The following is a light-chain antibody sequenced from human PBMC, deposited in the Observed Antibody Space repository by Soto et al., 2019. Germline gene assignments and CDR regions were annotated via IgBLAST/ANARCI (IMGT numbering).Light chain of an antibody. J-gene: IGKJ4*01. CDR2: AAS. CDR3: QKHHCDIYLT. Sequence: DIQMTQSPSSLSASVGDRVTITCRASQGISNYLAWYQQKPGKVPKLLIYAASTLQSGVPSRFSGSGSGTEFTLTISSLKPQAVATYYCQKHHCDIYLTFGGGTKVEIK. CDR1: QGISNY. V-gene: IGKV1-27*01.